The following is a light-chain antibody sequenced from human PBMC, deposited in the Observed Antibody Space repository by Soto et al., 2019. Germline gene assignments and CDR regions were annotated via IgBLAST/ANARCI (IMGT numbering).Light chain of an antibody. V-gene: IGKV2-30*01. J-gene: IGKJ1*01. Sequence: DVVMTQSPLSLPVILGQPASISCRSTQSLVYSDGDTYLNWFQQRPGQSPRRLLYKVSNRYSGVHDKFSGRASGADFKLEISRVETEYVGTYYRMQHTHWAWTVRQGTKVEI. CDR3: MQHTHWAWT. CDR2: KVS. CDR1: QSLVYSDGDTY.